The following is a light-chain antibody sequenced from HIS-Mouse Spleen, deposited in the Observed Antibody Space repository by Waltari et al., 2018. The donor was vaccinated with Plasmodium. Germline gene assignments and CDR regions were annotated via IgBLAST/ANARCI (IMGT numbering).Light chain of an antibody. CDR2: RDS. Sequence: SYELTQPLPVSVALGQTARITCGGNNIGSKNVHWYQQKPGQATVMVIYRDSNRPSGIPERFSGSNSGNTATLTISRAQAGDEADYYCQVWDSSTVFGGGTKLTVL. J-gene: IGLJ3*02. V-gene: IGLV3-9*01. CDR3: QVWDSSTV. CDR1: NIGSKN.